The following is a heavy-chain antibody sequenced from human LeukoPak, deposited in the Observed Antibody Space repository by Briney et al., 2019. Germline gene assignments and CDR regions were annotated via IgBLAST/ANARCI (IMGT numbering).Heavy chain of an antibody. J-gene: IGHJ3*02. CDR2: INSDGSNS. CDR1: GFTFSSYW. D-gene: IGHD3-16*01. V-gene: IGHV3-74*01. CDR3: ARGGGDHAFDI. Sequence: GGSLRLSCAASGFTFSSYWMHWVRQAPGKGLVWVSRINSDGSNSIYGDSVKGRFTISRDSAKNTLYLQLSGLRADDTAVYYCARGGGDHAFDIWGQGTMVTVSS.